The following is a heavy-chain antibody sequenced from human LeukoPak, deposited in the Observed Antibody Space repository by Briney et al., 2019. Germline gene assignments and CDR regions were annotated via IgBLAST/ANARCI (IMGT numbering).Heavy chain of an antibody. J-gene: IGHJ6*03. CDR3: ARKGIGSSRYQNMDV. V-gene: IGHV3-23*01. CDR1: GFTFSSYA. CDR2: ISMDGGRT. Sequence: GGSLRLSCAASGFTFSSYAMSWVRQAPGKGPEWVSTISMDGGRTYYADSVKGRFTVSRDTSKNTLYLQMNSLRAEDTAVYYCARKGIGSSRYQNMDVWGKGTTVTVSS. D-gene: IGHD6-25*01.